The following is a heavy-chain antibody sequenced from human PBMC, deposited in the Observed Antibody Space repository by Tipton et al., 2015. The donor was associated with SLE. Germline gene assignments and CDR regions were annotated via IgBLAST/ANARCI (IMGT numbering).Heavy chain of an antibody. CDR1: GFTLSSSL. J-gene: IGHJ2*01. CDR2: IKQDGSER. Sequence: SLRLSCAASGFTLSSSLLNWLRQAPGKGLEWVANIKQDGSERFSVDSVKGRFTISRDNAKNSLYLQMNNLRVDDTAVYYCARTPRRDRFFDLWGRGTLVTVSS. CDR3: ARTPRRDRFFDL. V-gene: IGHV3-7*01.